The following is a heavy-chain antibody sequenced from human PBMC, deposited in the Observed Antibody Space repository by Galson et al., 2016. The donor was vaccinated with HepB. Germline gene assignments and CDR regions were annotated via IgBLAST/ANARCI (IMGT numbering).Heavy chain of an antibody. V-gene: IGHV3-21*06. CDR1: GFTFSTYT. D-gene: IGHD6-6*01. Sequence: SLRLSCAASGFTFSTYTMIWVRQAPGKGLEWVSSISITGRFIYYADSVRGRFTISRGNAKNSLYLQMSSLRAEDTAVYYCEAVSNSSGEDFDFWGQGTLVTVSS. CDR2: ISITGRFI. CDR3: EAVSNSSGEDFDF. J-gene: IGHJ4*02.